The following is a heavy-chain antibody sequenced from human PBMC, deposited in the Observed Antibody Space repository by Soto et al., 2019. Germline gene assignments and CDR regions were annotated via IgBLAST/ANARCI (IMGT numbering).Heavy chain of an antibody. CDR3: ARAPIAVAGTLWYFDY. V-gene: IGHV3-33*01. CDR2: IWYDGSNK. CDR1: GFTLSSYG. J-gene: IGHJ4*02. Sequence: VGSLRLSCAASGFTLSSYGMHWVRQAPGKGLEWVAVIWYDGSNKYYADSVKGRFTISRDNSKNALYLQMNSLRAEDTAVYYCARAPIAVAGTLWYFDYWGQGTLVTVSS. D-gene: IGHD6-19*01.